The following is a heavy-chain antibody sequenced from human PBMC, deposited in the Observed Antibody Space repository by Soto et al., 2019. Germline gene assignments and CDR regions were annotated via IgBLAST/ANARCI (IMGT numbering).Heavy chain of an antibody. D-gene: IGHD3-10*01. CDR2: IYPGDSDT. CDR3: ARRQVWFGELLHAFDI. J-gene: IGHJ3*02. Sequence: GESLKISCKGSGYSFTTYWIGWVRQMPGKGLEGMVIIYPGDSDTRYSPSFQGQVTISADKSISTVYLQWSSLKASDTAMYYCARRQVWFGELLHAFDIWGQGTMVTVSS. V-gene: IGHV5-51*01. CDR1: GYSFTTYW.